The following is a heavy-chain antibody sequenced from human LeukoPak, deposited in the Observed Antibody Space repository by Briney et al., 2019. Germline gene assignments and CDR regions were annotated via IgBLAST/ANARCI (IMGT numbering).Heavy chain of an antibody. Sequence: SETLALTCTVSCGSISSYYWSWSRQPAGEGVEWIGRIYTSGSTNYNPSLKSRVTMSVDTSKNQFSLKLSSVTAADTAVYYCARDQGDWFDPWGQGTPATASS. CDR2: IYTSGST. J-gene: IGHJ5*02. CDR1: CGSISSYY. V-gene: IGHV4-4*07. CDR3: ARDQGDWFDP.